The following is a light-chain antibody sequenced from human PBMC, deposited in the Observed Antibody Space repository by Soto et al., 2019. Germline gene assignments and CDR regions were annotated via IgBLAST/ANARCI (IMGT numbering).Light chain of an antibody. V-gene: IGKV1-6*01. CDR1: QYIRNY. Sequence: AVQMTQSPSSLSASVVDRVTITCRASQYIRNYLGWYQQKPGKAPKLLIYGASSLQSGVPSRFAGSGSGTDFTLTISSLQPEDSASYFCLQDHNYFWTFGQGTKVDIK. CDR2: GAS. J-gene: IGKJ1*01. CDR3: LQDHNYFWT.